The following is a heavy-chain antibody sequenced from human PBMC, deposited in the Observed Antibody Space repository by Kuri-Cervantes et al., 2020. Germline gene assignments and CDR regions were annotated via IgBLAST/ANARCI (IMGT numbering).Heavy chain of an antibody. CDR3: ARGGLGYQNWFDP. J-gene: IGHJ5*02. CDR2: IYYSGST. CDR1: GGSISSGGYY. D-gene: IGHD5-12*01. V-gene: IGHV4-30-4*08. Sequence: SETLSLTCTVSGGSISSGGYYWSWIRQHPGKGLEWIGYIYYSGSTYYNPSLKSRVTISVDTSKNQFSLKLSSVTAADTAVYYCARGGLGYQNWFDPWGQGTLVTVSS.